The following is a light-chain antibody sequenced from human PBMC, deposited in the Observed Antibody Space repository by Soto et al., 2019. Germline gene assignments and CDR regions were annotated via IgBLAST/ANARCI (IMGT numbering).Light chain of an antibody. CDR2: DVS. J-gene: IGLJ3*02. CDR3: SSHGSSTTQV. V-gene: IGLV2-14*03. Sequence: QSALTQPASVSGSPGQSITISCTGAGTDVGNYDYVSWYQQHPGTAPKLMIFDVSNRPSGVSNRFSGSKSGNTASLTISGLQAEDEADYYCSSHGSSTTQVFGGGTQLTVL. CDR1: GTDVGNYDY.